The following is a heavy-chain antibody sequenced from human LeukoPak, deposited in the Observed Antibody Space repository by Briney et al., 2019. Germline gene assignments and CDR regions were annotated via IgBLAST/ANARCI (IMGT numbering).Heavy chain of an antibody. CDR1: GASVTTNY. D-gene: IGHD3-3*01. J-gene: IGHJ5*02. V-gene: IGHV4-59*02. Sequence: PSETLSLTCTVSGASVTTNYWSWIRQPPGKGLEWIGYISHGGSTTFNPSLNSRVTMSVDTSKNEFSLNLSSVTAADTAVYYCAGVGLFYFDPWGQGTLVTVSS. CDR2: ISHGGST. CDR3: AGVGLFYFDP.